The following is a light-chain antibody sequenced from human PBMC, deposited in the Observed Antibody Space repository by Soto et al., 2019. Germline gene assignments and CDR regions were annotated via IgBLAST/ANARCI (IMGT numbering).Light chain of an antibody. J-gene: IGLJ1*01. V-gene: IGLV1-47*01. CDR1: SSNIGSNY. CDR2: RNN. Sequence: QSVLTQPPSASGTPGQRVTISCSGSSSNIGSNYASWHQQLPGTAPKLLIYRNNQRPSGVPDRFSGSKSGTSASLAISGLRSEDEADYYCAAWDDSLSGHYVFGTGTKLTVL. CDR3: AAWDDSLSGHYV.